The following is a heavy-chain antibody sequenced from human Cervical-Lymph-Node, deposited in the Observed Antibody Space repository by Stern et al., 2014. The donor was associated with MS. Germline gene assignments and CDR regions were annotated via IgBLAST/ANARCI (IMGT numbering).Heavy chain of an antibody. V-gene: IGHV1-69*01. CDR1: GDTFNNFD. J-gene: IGHJ4*02. Sequence: VQLEESGAEVKKPGSSVKVSCKASGDTFNNFDIGWVRQAPGQGPGWLGGITPLFGTANYAQRLQDRVTFTADESTSTTYMELSRLRSEDTAIYYCARHQGGVAAFWGQGTLVTVSS. CDR2: ITPLFGTA. D-gene: IGHD6-13*01. CDR3: ARHQGGVAAF.